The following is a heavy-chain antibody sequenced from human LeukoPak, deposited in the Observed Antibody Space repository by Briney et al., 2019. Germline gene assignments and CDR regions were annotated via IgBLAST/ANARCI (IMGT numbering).Heavy chain of an antibody. CDR1: GFTFSSYA. J-gene: IGHJ5*01. V-gene: IGHV3-23*01. D-gene: IGHD3-22*01. CDR2: ISGSGGST. Sequence: PGGSLRLSCAASGFTFSSYAMSWVRQAPGKGLEWVSAISGSGGSTYYADSVKGRFTISRDNSKNVLYLRMNSLTAKDTAIYYCAKDRPNFHENSGHYYRRDGDSWGQGTLVTVSS. CDR3: AKDRPNFHENSGHYYRRDGDS.